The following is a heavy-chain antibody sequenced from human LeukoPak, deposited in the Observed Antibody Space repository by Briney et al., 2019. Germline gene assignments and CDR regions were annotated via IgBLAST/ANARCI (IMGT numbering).Heavy chain of an antibody. V-gene: IGHV3-30*02. J-gene: IGHJ4*02. CDR2: IRYDGSNK. D-gene: IGHD4-17*01. Sequence: PGGSLRLSCAASGFTFSSYGMHWVRQAPGKGLEWVAFIRYDGSNKYYADSVKGRFTISRDNSKNTLYLQMNSLRAEDTAVYYCAKDPAVTYAYDYWGQGTLVTVSS. CDR3: AKDPAVTYAYDY. CDR1: GFTFSSYG.